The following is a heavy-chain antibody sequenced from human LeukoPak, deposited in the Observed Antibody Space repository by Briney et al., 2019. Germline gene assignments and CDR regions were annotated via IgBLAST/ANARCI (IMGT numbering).Heavy chain of an antibody. CDR3: TRRGVGATQSDY. CDR2: IRSKANSYAT. CDR1: GFTFSGSA. V-gene: IGHV3-73*01. J-gene: IGHJ4*02. Sequence: GGSLRLSCAASGFTFSGSAMYWVRQASGKGLEWVGRIRSKANSYATAYAASVKGRFTISRDDSKNTAYLQMNSLKTEDTAVYYCTRRGVGATQSDYWGQGTLVTVSS. D-gene: IGHD1-26*01.